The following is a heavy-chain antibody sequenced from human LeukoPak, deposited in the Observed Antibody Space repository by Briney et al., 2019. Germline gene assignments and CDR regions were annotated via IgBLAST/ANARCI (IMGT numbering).Heavy chain of an antibody. J-gene: IGHJ5*02. D-gene: IGHD2-2*01. CDR1: GYTFTSHG. V-gene: IGHV1-46*01. Sequence: GASVKVSCKAAGYTFTSHGFIWLRQAPGQGLEWMGTINPSGGSSSYAQKFQGRVTMTRDTSTSTVYMELSSLRSEDTAVYFCARDACSSTICQAGGNWFDPWGQGTLVIVS. CDR2: INPSGGSS. CDR3: ARDACSSTICQAGGNWFDP.